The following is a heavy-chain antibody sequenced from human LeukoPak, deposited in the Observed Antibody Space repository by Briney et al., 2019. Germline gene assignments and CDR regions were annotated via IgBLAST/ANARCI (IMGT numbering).Heavy chain of an antibody. CDR1: GYTFTGYY. CDR3: ARDRGYSSGWYSYYYYYMDV. D-gene: IGHD6-19*01. CDR2: INPNSGGT. V-gene: IGHV1-2*02. J-gene: IGHJ6*03. Sequence: ASVKVSCKASGYTFTGYYMHWVRQAPGQGLGWMGWINPNSGGTNYAQKFQGRVTMTRDTSISTAYMELSRLRSDDTAVYYCARDRGYSSGWYSYYYYYMDVWGKGTTVTVSS.